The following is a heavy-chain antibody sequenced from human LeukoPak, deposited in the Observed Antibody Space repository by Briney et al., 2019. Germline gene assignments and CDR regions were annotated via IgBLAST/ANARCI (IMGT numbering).Heavy chain of an antibody. J-gene: IGHJ4*01. CDR1: GFTFSSYG. CDR2: IWYDGSNK. V-gene: IGHV3-33*01. D-gene: IGHD6-6*01. Sequence: PGGSLRLSCAASGFTFSSYGVHWVRQAPGKGLEWVAVIWYDGSNKYYADSVKGRFTISRDNSKNTLYLQMNSLRAEDTAVYYCAREEYSSSSEVDYWGQEPWSPSPQ. CDR3: AREEYSSSSEVDY.